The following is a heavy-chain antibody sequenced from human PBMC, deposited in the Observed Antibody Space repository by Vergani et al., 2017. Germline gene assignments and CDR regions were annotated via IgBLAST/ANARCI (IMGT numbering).Heavy chain of an antibody. Sequence: QVQLVQSGAEVKKPGASVKVSCKASGYTFTGYYMHWVRQAPGQGLEWMGWINPNSGGTNYAQKFQGRVTMTRDTSISTAYMELSRLRSDDTAVYYCAGTRRYYDLWSGYYWFDPWGQGTLVTVSS. CDR1: GYTFTGYY. CDR3: AGTRRYYDLWSGYYWFDP. D-gene: IGHD3-3*01. V-gene: IGHV1-2*02. J-gene: IGHJ5*02. CDR2: INPNSGGT.